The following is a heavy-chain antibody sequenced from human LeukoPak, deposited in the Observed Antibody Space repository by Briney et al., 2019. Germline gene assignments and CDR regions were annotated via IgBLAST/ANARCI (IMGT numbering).Heavy chain of an antibody. D-gene: IGHD1-14*01. Sequence: GGYLLLSCAGSRLLLLSYWMDSVRYAPGKGVAWVSRINTGGSSTSYADSVKGRFTISRDNAKNTLYLQMNSLRAEDTAVYYCARDFMYNVNCAGCWGQGTLVTVSS. J-gene: IGHJ4*02. CDR1: RLLLLSYW. CDR2: INTGGSST. CDR3: ARDFMYNVNCAGC. V-gene: IGHV3-74*01.